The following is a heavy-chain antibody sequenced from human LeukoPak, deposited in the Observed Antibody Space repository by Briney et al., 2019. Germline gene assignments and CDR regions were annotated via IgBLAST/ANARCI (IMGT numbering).Heavy chain of an antibody. J-gene: IGHJ4*02. CDR3: AITEKDSSGWYGRGY. V-gene: IGHV3-23*01. CDR2: ISGTGGGT. CDR1: GFTFISYA. D-gene: IGHD6-19*01. Sequence: GGSLRLSCAASGFTFISYAMSWVRQAPGKGLEWVSAISGTGGGTYYADSVKGRFTISRDNSKNTLYLQMNSLRAEDTAVYYCAITEKDSSGWYGRGYWGQGTLVTVSS.